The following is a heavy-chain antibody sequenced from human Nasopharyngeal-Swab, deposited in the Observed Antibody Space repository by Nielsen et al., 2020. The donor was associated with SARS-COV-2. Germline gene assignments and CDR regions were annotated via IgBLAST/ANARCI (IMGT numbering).Heavy chain of an antibody. J-gene: IGHJ4*02. Sequence: WIRQPPGKDMEWIGSVYHFGNTYCNPSLKSRVTLSVDTSKSHFSLELAYVTAADTAVYYCARELGARNLYFDSWDQATLVTVSS. V-gene: IGHV4-30-2*01. D-gene: IGHD3-10*01. CDR2: VYHFGNT. CDR3: ARELGARNLYFDS.